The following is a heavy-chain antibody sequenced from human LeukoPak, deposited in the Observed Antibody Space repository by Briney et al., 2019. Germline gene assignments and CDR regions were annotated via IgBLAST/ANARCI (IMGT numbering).Heavy chain of an antibody. D-gene: IGHD3-22*01. J-gene: IGHJ6*02. Sequence: ASVKVSCKASGYTFTGYYMHWVRQAPGQGLEWMGGIIPIFGTANYAQKFQGRVTITADESTSTAYMELSSLRSEDTAVYYCARHITMIVVVISYYGMDVWGQGTTVTVSS. CDR1: GYTFTGYY. CDR2: IIPIFGTA. V-gene: IGHV1-69*13. CDR3: ARHITMIVVVISYYGMDV.